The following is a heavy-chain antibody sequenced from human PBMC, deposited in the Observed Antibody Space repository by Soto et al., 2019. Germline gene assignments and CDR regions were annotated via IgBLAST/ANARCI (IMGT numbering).Heavy chain of an antibody. CDR1: GGSISSYY. V-gene: IGHV4-59*01. J-gene: IGHJ5*02. CDR2: IYYSGRT. Sequence: SETLSLTCTVSGGSISSYYWSWIRQPPGKGLEWIGYIYYSGRTNYNPSLKSRVTISVDTSKNQFSLKLSSVTAADTAVYYCARDLRLLWFGDLGWFDPWGQGTLVTVSS. CDR3: ARDLRLLWFGDLGWFDP. D-gene: IGHD3-10*01.